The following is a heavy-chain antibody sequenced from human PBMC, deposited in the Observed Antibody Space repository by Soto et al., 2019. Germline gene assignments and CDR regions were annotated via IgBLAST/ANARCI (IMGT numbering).Heavy chain of an antibody. CDR1: GFTLSTYG. Sequence: VQLVESGGGVVQPGRSLRLSCAASGFTLSTYGMHWVRQAPGKGLEWVALISRDGSASYYADSVKGRFIISRDTSNNTLYIQMNGLRTEDTAVYYCAKYSSSSHYDYYYGMDVWGQGTTVTVSS. D-gene: IGHD6-6*01. V-gene: IGHV3-30*18. CDR3: AKYSSSSHYDYYYGMDV. CDR2: ISRDGSAS. J-gene: IGHJ6*02.